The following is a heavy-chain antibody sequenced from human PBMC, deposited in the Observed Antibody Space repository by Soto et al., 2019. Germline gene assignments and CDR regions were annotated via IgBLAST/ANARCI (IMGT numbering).Heavy chain of an antibody. D-gene: IGHD3-10*01. CDR3: ARDLKKVVRGIDY. CDR1: GFTFSSYA. CDR2: MSFDGYDK. J-gene: IGHJ4*02. Sequence: QVQLVESGGGVVQPGRSLRLSCAASGFTFSSYAMHWVRQAPGKGLEWVAAMSFDGYDKYYADSVTGRFTSSRDNSMDTLYLHMTSLRAEDTAVYCCARDLKKVVRGIDYWGQGTLVTVSS. V-gene: IGHV3-30-3*01.